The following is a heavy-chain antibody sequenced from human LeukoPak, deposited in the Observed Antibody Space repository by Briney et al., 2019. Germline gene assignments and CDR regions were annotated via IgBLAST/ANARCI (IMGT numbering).Heavy chain of an antibody. CDR1: GGSFSGYY. CDR2: INHSGRT. D-gene: IGHD6-19*01. J-gene: IGHJ4*02. CDR3: ARSDSSGWYYFDY. V-gene: IGHV4-34*01. Sequence: PSETLSLTCAVYGGSFSGYYWTWIRQPPGKGLEWIGEINHSGRTNYNPSLKSRVTISVDTSKNQFSLKLSSVTAADTAVYYCARSDSSGWYYFDYWGQGTLVTVSS.